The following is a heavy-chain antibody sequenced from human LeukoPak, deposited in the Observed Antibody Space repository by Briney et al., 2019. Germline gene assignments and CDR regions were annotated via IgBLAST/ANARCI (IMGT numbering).Heavy chain of an antibody. CDR1: GYTFTAYY. CDR3: AGGGSRLQY. V-gene: IGHV1-2*02. D-gene: IGHD5-24*01. CDR2: INPNSGGT. J-gene: IGHJ4*02. Sequence: ASVKVTCKSSGYTFTAYYMHWVRQAPGQGLEWMGWINPNSGGTNYAQKFQGRVTMTRDTSISTAYMEMSRLTPDDTAVYYCAGGGSRLQYWGQGALVTVSS.